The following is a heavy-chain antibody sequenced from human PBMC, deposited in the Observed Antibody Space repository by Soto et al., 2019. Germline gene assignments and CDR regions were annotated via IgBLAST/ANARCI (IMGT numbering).Heavy chain of an antibody. V-gene: IGHV1-2*04. CDR1: GYTFTGYY. Sequence: ASVKVSCKASGYTFTGYYMHWVRQAPGQGLEWMGWINPNSGGTNYAQKFQGWVTMTRDTSISTAYMELSRLRSDDTAVYYCAQSRSRPYTWFDPWGQGTLVTVSS. J-gene: IGHJ5*02. CDR3: AQSRSRPYTWFDP. CDR2: INPNSGGT.